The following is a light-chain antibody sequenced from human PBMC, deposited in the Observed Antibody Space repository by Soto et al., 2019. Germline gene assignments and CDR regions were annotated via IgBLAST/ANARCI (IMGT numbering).Light chain of an antibody. CDR2: RAS. V-gene: IGKV3-15*01. CDR1: QSISSK. CDR3: QEYNNWHPIT. Sequence: EIVMTQFPGTLSVSPGERATLSCRASQSISSKVAWYQQKPGQAPRLLIYRASTRATGVPARFSGSGSGTEFTLTISSLQSEDFAVYYCQEYNNWHPITFGGGTKVDIK. J-gene: IGKJ4*01.